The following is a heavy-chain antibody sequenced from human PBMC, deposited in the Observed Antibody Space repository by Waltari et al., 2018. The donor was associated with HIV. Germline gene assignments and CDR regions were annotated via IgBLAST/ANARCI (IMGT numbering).Heavy chain of an antibody. Sequence: EVHLAESGGGLVQPGESLRISCAVSGLSGAQSALTWVRQAPGKGLQWVSSIGTSDNSTYYLDSVRGRFLISRDDSQTTVSLQMDRLTTNDTAVYYCASEAAVSAGPLDSWGQGIAVIVSS. J-gene: IGHJ4*02. D-gene: IGHD6-19*01. CDR3: ASEAAVSAGPLDS. CDR2: IGTSDNST. V-gene: IGHV3-23*05. CDR1: GLSGAQSA.